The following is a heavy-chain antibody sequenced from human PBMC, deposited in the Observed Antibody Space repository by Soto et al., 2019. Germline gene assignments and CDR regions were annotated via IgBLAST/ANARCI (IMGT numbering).Heavy chain of an antibody. CDR1: GGSISGSSYY. Sequence: SETLSLTCTVSGGSISGSSYYWGWIRQPPGKGLEWIGSIYYSGSTYYNPSLKSRVTISVDTSKNQFSLKLSSVTAADTAVYYCARRRNNWFDPWGQGTLVTVSS. CDR3: ARRRNNWFDP. CDR2: IYYSGST. J-gene: IGHJ5*02. V-gene: IGHV4-39*01.